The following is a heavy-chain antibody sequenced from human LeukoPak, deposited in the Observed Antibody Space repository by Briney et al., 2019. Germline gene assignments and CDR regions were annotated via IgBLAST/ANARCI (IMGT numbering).Heavy chain of an antibody. V-gene: IGHV3-48*02. Sequence: GGSLRLSCAASGFIFSTYSINWVRQAPGKGLEWVSHISSSSSSIYYVDSVKGRFSISRDNAKNSLYLQMNSLRDEDTAVYFCARELGGSASTYGMDVWGQGTTVTVSS. CDR1: GFIFSTYS. D-gene: IGHD2-2*01. J-gene: IGHJ6*02. CDR2: ISSSSSSI. CDR3: ARELGGSASTYGMDV.